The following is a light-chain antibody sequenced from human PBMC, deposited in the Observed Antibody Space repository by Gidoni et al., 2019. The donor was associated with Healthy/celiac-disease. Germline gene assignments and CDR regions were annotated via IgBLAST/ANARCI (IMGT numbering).Light chain of an antibody. J-gene: IGKJ1*01. Sequence: DIQMTQSPSSLSASVGDRVTITCQASQEISNYLNWYQQKPGKAPKLLIYDASNLETGVPSRFSGSGSGTDFTFTISSLQPEDIATYYCQQYDNLLRTFGQXTKVEIK. CDR3: QQYDNLLRT. CDR1: QEISNY. V-gene: IGKV1-33*01. CDR2: DAS.